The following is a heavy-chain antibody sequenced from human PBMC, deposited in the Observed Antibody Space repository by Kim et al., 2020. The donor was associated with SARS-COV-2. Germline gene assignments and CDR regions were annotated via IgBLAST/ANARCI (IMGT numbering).Heavy chain of an antibody. CDR1: GGSISSSSYY. V-gene: IGHV4-39*01. CDR2: IYYSGST. J-gene: IGHJ5*02. D-gene: IGHD4-17*01. CDR3: ARHSETVTTIWFDP. Sequence: SETLSLTCTVSGGSISSSSYYWGWIRQPPGKGLEWIGSIYYSGSTYYNPSLKSRVTISVDTSKNQFSLKLSSVTAADTAVYYCARHSETVTTIWFDPWGQGTLVTVSS.